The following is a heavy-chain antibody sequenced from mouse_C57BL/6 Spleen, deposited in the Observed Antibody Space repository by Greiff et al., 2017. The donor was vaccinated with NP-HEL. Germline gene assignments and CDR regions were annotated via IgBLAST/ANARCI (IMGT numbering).Heavy chain of an antibody. D-gene: IGHD1-1*01. Sequence: QVQLQQPGAELVKPGASVKLSCKASGYTFTSYWMHWVKQRPGQGLEWIGMIHPNSGSTNYNEKFKSKATLTVDKSSSTAYMQLSSLTSEDSAVYYCARCYYGSSFPDDWGQGTTLTVSS. J-gene: IGHJ2*01. V-gene: IGHV1-64*01. CDR2: IHPNSGST. CDR3: ARCYYGSSFPDD. CDR1: GYTFTSYW.